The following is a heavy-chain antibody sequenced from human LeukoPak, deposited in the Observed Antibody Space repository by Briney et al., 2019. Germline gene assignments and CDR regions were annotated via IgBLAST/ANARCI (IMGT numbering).Heavy chain of an antibody. J-gene: IGHJ6*02. Sequence: ASVKVSCKASGYTFTGYYMHWVRQAHGQGLEWMGWINPNSGGTNYAQKFQGRVTMTRDTSISTAYMELSRLRSDDTAVYYCARDRGYSYGYPSYYYYGMDVWGQGTTVTVSS. D-gene: IGHD5-18*01. V-gene: IGHV1-2*02. CDR3: ARDRGYSYGYPSYYYYGMDV. CDR2: INPNSGGT. CDR1: GYTFTGYY.